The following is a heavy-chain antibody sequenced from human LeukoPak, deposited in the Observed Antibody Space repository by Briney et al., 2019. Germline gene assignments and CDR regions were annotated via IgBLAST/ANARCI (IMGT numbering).Heavy chain of an antibody. CDR2: IIPIFGTA. J-gene: IGHJ5*02. V-gene: IGHV1-69*13. D-gene: IGHD1-1*01. CDR1: GGTFSSCA. Sequence: SVKVSCKASGGTFSSCAISWVRQAPGQGLEWMGGIIPIFGTANYAQKFQGRVTITADESTSTAYMELSSLRSEDTAVYYCARALVQLEQIHWFDPWGQGTLVTVSS. CDR3: ARALVQLEQIHWFDP.